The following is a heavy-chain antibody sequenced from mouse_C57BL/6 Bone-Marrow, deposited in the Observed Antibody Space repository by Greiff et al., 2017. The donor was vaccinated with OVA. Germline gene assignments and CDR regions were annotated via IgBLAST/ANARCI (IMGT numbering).Heavy chain of an antibody. Sequence: EVKLMESGGGLVQSGRSLRLSCATSGFTFSDFYMEWVRQAPGKGLEWIAASRNKANDYTTEYSASVKGRFIVSRDTSQSILYLQMNALRAEDTAIYYCARDSDYGNWFAYWGQGTLVTVFA. CDR1: GFTFSDFY. J-gene: IGHJ3*01. V-gene: IGHV7-1*01. CDR2: SRNKANDYTT. CDR3: ARDSDYGNWFAY. D-gene: IGHD2-1*01.